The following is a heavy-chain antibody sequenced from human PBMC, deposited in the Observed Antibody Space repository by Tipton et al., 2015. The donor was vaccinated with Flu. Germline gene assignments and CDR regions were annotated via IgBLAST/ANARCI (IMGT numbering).Heavy chain of an antibody. CDR2: IYNGGSP. J-gene: IGHJ4*02. D-gene: IGHD6-13*01. CDR1: GASISSNGYY. V-gene: IGHV4-31*03. CDR3: ARVGWQQPSPYY. Sequence: TLSLTCTVSGASISSNGYYWTWIRQHPGEGLEWIGYIYNGGSPAYNSSLKSRVSISIDTSKNQFSLNMRSVTAADTAVYYCARVGWQQPSPYYWGQGTSVTVSP.